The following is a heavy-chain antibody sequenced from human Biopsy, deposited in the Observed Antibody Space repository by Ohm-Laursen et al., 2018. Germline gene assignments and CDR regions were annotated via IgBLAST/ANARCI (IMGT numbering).Heavy chain of an antibody. CDR3: ARAGVGSDGTDSYYYGMDV. V-gene: IGHV1-46*01. CDR1: GDTFATYQ. CDR2: ISPSGAST. D-gene: IGHD5-24*01. Sequence: GASVKVSCKASGDTFATYQIHWVRQAPGQGLECMGVISPSGASTSFSQKFQGRITMTRDTSTGTVYMDLNSLGSEDTAVYYCARAGVGSDGTDSYYYGMDVWGPGTTVTVAS. J-gene: IGHJ6*02.